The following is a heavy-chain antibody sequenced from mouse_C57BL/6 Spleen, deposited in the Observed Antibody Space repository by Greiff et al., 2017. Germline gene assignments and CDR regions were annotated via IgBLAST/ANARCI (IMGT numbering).Heavy chain of an antibody. CDR3: ARGGSSGYLGWFAY. V-gene: IGHV1-81*01. Sequence: QVQLQQSGAELARPGASVKLSCKASGYTFTSYGISWVKQRTGQGLEWIGEIYPRSGNTYYNEKFKGKATLTADKSSSTAYMELRSLTSEDSAVYFCARGGSSGYLGWFAYWGQGTLVAVAA. J-gene: IGHJ3*01. CDR1: GYTFTSYG. CDR2: IYPRSGNT. D-gene: IGHD3-2*02.